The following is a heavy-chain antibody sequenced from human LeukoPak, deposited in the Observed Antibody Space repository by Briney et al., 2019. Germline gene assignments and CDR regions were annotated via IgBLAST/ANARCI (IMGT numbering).Heavy chain of an antibody. CDR1: GYTFTSYG. D-gene: IGHD4-11*01. J-gene: IGHJ4*02. CDR2: ISAYNGNT. CDR3: ARAPIYSNYDLDY. V-gene: IGHV1-18*01. Sequence: ASVTVSYKASGYTFTSYGISWVRQAPGQGLEGMGWISAYNGNTNYAQKLQGRVTMTTGTSTSTAYMELRSLRSDDTAVYYCARAPIYSNYDLDYWGQGTLVTVSS.